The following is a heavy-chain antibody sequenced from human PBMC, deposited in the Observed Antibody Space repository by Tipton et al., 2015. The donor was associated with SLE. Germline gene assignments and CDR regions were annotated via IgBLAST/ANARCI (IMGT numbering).Heavy chain of an antibody. Sequence: TLSLTCSVSFGSISGSTDYWGWIRQPPGKGLEWIGNIYYTGNTFYNPSLKSRVALSVDTSKTQFSLKLSSVTAADTAVYYCASGHCSGSRCYSGGMDVWGQGTTVTVSS. CDR1: FGSISGSTDY. V-gene: IGHV4-39*01. D-gene: IGHD2-15*01. J-gene: IGHJ6*02. CDR3: ASGHCSGSRCYSGGMDV. CDR2: IYYTGNT.